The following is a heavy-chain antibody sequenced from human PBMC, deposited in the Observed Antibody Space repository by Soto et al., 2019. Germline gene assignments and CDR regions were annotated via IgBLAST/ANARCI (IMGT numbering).Heavy chain of an antibody. D-gene: IGHD1-26*01. Sequence: SLRLSCAASGFTVSSKYMSWVRQASGKGLEWVGRSRSKANSYATAYAASVKGRFTISRDDSKNTAYLQMNSLKTEDTAVYYCTRLSVGATTLAYWGQGTLVTVSS. CDR3: TRLSVGATTLAY. J-gene: IGHJ4*02. CDR1: GFTVSSKY. V-gene: IGHV3-73*01. CDR2: SRSKANSYAT.